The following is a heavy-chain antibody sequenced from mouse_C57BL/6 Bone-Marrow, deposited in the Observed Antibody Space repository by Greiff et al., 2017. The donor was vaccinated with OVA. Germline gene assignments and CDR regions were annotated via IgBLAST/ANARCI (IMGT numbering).Heavy chain of an antibody. Sequence: EVKLMESGGGLVKPGGSLKLSCAASGFTFSDYGMHWVRQAPEQGLAWVAYISSGSSTIYYADTVKGRFTISRDNAKNTLFLQMTSLRSEDTAMYYCARINYWYFDVWGTGTTVTVSS. V-gene: IGHV5-17*01. CDR2: ISSGSSTI. CDR3: ARINYWYFDV. J-gene: IGHJ1*03. CDR1: GFTFSDYG.